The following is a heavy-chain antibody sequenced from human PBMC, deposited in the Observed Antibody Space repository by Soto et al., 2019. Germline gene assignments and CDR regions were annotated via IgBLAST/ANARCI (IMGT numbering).Heavy chain of an antibody. CDR2: INPNSGGT. J-gene: IGHJ6*03. Sequence: ASVKVSCKASGYTFTGYYMHWVRQAPGQGLEWMGWINPNSGGTNYAQKFQGWVTMTRDTSISTAYMELSRLRSDDTAVYYCARGSSAIGESDYYYYMDVWGKGTTVTVSS. CDR3: ARGSSAIGESDYYYYMDV. V-gene: IGHV1-2*04. D-gene: IGHD3-10*01. CDR1: GYTFTGYY.